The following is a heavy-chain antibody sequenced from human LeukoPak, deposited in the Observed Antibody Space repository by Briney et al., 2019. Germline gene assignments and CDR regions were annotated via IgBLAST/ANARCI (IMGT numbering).Heavy chain of an antibody. CDR3: VITGDPTGDSSGYYRLKNDAFDI. CDR1: GGTFSSYA. J-gene: IGHJ3*02. CDR2: IIPSLGIA. Sequence: ASVKVSCKASGGTFSSYAISWVRQAPGQGLEWMGRIIPSLGIANYAQKFQGRVTITADKSTSTAYMELSSLRSEDTAVYYCVITGDPTGDSSGYYRLKNDAFDIWGQGTMVTVSS. V-gene: IGHV1-69*04. D-gene: IGHD3-22*01.